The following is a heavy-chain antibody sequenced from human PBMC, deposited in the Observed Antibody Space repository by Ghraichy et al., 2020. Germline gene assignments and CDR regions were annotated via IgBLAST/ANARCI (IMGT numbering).Heavy chain of an antibody. CDR3: ARGAWRDTTAPPPTAFHI. CDR1: GYTFNTYY. CDR2: INPNSGGT. D-gene: IGHD4-17*01. J-gene: IGHJ3*02. V-gene: IGHV1-2*02. Sequence: ASVKVSCKASGYTFNTYYMEWVRQAPGQGLEWMGWINPNSGGTTYAQKFKGRVTMTRDTSINTAYMELTNLRSDDTAVYYCARGAWRDTTAPPPTAFHIWGQGTVVTVSS.